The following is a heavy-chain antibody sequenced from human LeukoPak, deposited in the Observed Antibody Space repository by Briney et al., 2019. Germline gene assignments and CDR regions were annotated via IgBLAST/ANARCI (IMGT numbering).Heavy chain of an antibody. J-gene: IGHJ6*03. D-gene: IGHD2-15*01. V-gene: IGHV4-4*07. CDR3: ARVFGGFYMDV. CDR1: DDSIKSYS. CDR2: IYMSEDT. Sequence: PSETLSLTCSVSDDSIKSYSWSWIRLLAGERLEWIGLIYMSEDTNYNPSLKSRLDISVDTSKDQVSLKLSSVTAADTAIYYCARVFGGFYMDVWGKGTTVIVSS.